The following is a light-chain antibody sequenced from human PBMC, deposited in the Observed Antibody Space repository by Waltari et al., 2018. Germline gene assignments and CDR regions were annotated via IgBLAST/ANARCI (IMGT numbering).Light chain of an antibody. J-gene: IGLJ1*01. CDR3: CSYAGSYTLGV. CDR2: DVS. Sequence: QSALTQPRPVSGSPGQSVTISCTGTSSDVGGYHYVSWYQQHPGKAPKLMIYDVSKRPSGVPDRFSGSKSGNTASLTISGLQAEDEADYYCCSYAGSYTLGVFGTGTKVTVL. CDR1: SSDVGGYHY. V-gene: IGLV2-11*01.